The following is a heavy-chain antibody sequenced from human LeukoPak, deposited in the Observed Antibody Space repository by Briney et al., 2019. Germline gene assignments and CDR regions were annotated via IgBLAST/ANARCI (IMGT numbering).Heavy chain of an antibody. J-gene: IGHJ3*01. V-gene: IGHV3-7*01. Sequence: GGSLRLSCAASEFTFNTYWMIWVRQAPGKGLEWVANIDQGGSTKYYVDSLKGRFTISRDNAKNSLYLQMNSLRAEDTAVYYCVRDKGGRSGAIYYDAFDVWGQGTMVTVSS. CDR2: IDQGGSTK. D-gene: IGHD1-26*01. CDR3: VRDKGGRSGAIYYDAFDV. CDR1: EFTFNTYW.